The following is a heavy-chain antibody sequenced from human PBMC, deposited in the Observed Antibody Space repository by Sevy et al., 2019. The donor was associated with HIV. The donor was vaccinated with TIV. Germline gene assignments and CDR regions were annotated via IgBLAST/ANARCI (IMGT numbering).Heavy chain of an antibody. D-gene: IGHD2-21*02. V-gene: IGHV1-8*01. Sequence: ASVKVSCQASGYTFDNYDINWVRQATGQGLEWMGWMNPNSGNTGYAEKFKGRVTMSRVSSIRTAYMELNALTSDATAVYYCTRGLSFTYAKRGDWLNWYFDVWGRGTLVTVSS. J-gene: IGHJ2*01. CDR1: GYTFDNYD. CDR3: TRGLSFTYAKRGDWLNWYFDV. CDR2: MNPNSGNT.